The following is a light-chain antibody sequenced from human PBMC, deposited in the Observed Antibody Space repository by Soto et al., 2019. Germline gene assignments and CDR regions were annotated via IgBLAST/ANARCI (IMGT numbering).Light chain of an antibody. Sequence: EVVMTQSPATLSVSPGDKVSLSCRANQTISNTLAWYQQKPGQAPRLLIYAASTRATGVSARFSGSGSGTEFTLTISNLQPDDFATYYCQQYENYWTFGQGTKVDIK. CDR1: QTISNT. J-gene: IGKJ1*01. CDR2: AAS. CDR3: QQYENYWT. V-gene: IGKV3-15*01.